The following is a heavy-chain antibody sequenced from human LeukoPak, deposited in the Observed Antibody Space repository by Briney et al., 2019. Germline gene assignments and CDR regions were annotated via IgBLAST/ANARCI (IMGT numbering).Heavy chain of an antibody. V-gene: IGHV4-61*02. CDR1: GDSISGGSYY. D-gene: IGHD1-1*01. Sequence: SETLSLTCTVSGDSISGGSYYWTWIRQPAGKGLEWIGRIYTSGSTNYNPSLKSRVTISIDTSKNQFSLKLTSVTAADTAVYYCARDRGTWNDDGFDYWGQGTLVTVSS. J-gene: IGHJ4*02. CDR3: ARDRGTWNDDGFDY. CDR2: IYTSGST.